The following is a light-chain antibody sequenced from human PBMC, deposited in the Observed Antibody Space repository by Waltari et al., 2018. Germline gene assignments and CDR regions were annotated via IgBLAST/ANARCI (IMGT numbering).Light chain of an antibody. V-gene: IGLV2-18*02. Sequence: QSALTQPPSVSGSPGQAVTISCTGTSSDVGRYDRVSWYQQPPHTVPKVMVYEVKKRPAGLPERLSGSKSGKKASLTISGLQAEDEADYYCGSFTTANTWVFGGGTKVTVL. CDR1: SSDVGRYDR. CDR3: GSFTTANTWV. J-gene: IGLJ3*02. CDR2: EVK.